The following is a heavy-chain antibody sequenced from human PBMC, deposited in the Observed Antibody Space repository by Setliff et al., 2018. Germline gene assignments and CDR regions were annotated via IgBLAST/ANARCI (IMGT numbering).Heavy chain of an antibody. J-gene: IGHJ3*02. Sequence: GSLRLSCTASGFTFGIYWMSWVRQAPGKGLEWVANIKGDGSEKYYVDSVKGRFAVSRDNAKNSLFLQMDSLTVEDTAVYYCGRAGKPYAIDIWGQGTMVTVSS. V-gene: IGHV3-7*04. CDR1: GFTFGIYW. CDR2: IKGDGSEK. CDR3: GRAGKPYAIDI.